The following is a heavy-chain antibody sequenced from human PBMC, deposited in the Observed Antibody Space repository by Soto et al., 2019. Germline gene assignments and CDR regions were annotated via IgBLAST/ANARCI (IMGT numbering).Heavy chain of an antibody. Sequence: PSQTLSLTCAISGDSVSSNSAAWNWIRQSPSRGLEWLGRTYYRSKWYNDYAVSVKSRITINPDTPKNQFSLQLNSVTPEDTAVYYCVRVGMVATRGPYYGMDVWGQGTTVTVSS. CDR3: VRVGMVATRGPYYGMDV. CDR1: GDSVSSNSAA. J-gene: IGHJ6*02. CDR2: TYYRSKWYN. D-gene: IGHD5-12*01. V-gene: IGHV6-1*01.